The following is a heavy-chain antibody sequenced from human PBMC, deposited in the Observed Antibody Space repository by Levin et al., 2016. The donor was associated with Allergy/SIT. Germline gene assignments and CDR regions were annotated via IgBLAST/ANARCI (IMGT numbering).Heavy chain of an antibody. CDR2: ISGSGGST. J-gene: IGHJ6*02. CDR1: GFTFSSYA. D-gene: IGHD3-10*01. V-gene: IGHV3-23*01. CDR3: AKGRGVLLWFGELSRSYYYYGMDV. Sequence: GGSLRLSCAASGFTFSSYAMSWVRQAPGKGLEWVSAISGSGGSTYYADSVKGRFTISRDNSKNTLYLQMNSLRAEDTAVYYCAKGRGVLLWFGELSRSYYYYGMDVWGQGTTVTVSS.